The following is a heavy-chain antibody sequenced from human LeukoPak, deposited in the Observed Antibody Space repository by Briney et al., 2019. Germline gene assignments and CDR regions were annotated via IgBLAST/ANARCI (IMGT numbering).Heavy chain of an antibody. D-gene: IGHD6-19*01. Sequence: GGSLRLSCAASGFTFSTYWMTWVRQAPGKGLEWVANIKQDGSNKYYADSVKGRFTISRDNSKNTLYLQMNSLRAEDTAVYYCARGTPSSSGWLYYGMDVWGQGTTVTVSS. J-gene: IGHJ6*02. CDR1: GFTFSTYW. CDR3: ARGTPSSSGWLYYGMDV. V-gene: IGHV3-7*01. CDR2: IKQDGSNK.